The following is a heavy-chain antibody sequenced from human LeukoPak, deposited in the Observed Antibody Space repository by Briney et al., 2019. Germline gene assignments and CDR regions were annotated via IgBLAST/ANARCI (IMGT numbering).Heavy chain of an antibody. V-gene: IGHV4-34*01. Sequence: SETLSLTCAVYGGSFSGYYWSWIRQPPGKGLEWIGEINHSGSTNYNPSLKSRVTISVDTSKNQFSLKLSSVTAADTAVYYCAMSYDSSGYYSSYWGQGTLVTVS. CDR1: GGSFSGYY. D-gene: IGHD3-22*01. CDR3: AMSYDSSGYYSSY. J-gene: IGHJ4*02. CDR2: INHSGST.